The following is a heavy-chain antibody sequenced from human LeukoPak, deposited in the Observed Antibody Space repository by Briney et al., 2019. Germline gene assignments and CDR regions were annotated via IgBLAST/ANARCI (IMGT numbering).Heavy chain of an antibody. D-gene: IGHD2-8*02. CDR1: GYTFTSYG. CDR3: ARQTYWGFYFDH. CDR2: INTHDGNT. Sequence: GASVKVSCKASGYTFTSYGISWVRQAPGQGLEWMGWINTHDGNTTYPQRLQGRVTMTADTSSSTAHMELRGLTSDDTAVYFCARQTYWGFYFDHWGQGSLVAVS. J-gene: IGHJ4*02. V-gene: IGHV1-18*01.